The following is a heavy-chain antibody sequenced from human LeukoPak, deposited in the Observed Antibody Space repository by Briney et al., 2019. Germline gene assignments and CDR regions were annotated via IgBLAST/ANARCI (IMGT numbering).Heavy chain of an antibody. CDR1: GYTFTGYY. Sequence: ASVKVSCKASGYTFTGYYMHWVRQAPGQGLEWMGWINPNSGGTNYAQKFQGRVTMTRDTSISPAYMELSRLRSDDTAVYYCARDIVATIRYYYGMDVWGQGTTVTVSS. D-gene: IGHD5-12*01. CDR2: INPNSGGT. J-gene: IGHJ6*02. CDR3: ARDIVATIRYYYGMDV. V-gene: IGHV1-2*02.